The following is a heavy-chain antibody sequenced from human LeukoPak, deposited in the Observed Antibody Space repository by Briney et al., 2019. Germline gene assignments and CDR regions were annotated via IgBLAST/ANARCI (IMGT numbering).Heavy chain of an antibody. CDR2: INPNSGGT. V-gene: IGHV1-2*02. CDR3: ARVSQGDILTGYYMSYYYYYYMDV. J-gene: IGHJ6*03. D-gene: IGHD3-9*01. CDR1: GYTFTGYY. Sequence: ASVKVSCKASGYTFTGYYMHWVRQAPGQGLEWMGWINPNSGGTNYAQKFQGRVTMTRDTSISTAYMELSSLRSEDTAVYYCARVSQGDILTGYYMSYYYYYYMDVWGKGTTVTVSS.